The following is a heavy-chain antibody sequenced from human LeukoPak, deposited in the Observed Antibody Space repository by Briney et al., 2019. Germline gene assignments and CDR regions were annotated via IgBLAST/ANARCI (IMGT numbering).Heavy chain of an antibody. J-gene: IGHJ3*02. CDR2: ISAYNGNT. D-gene: IGHD2-2*01. CDR1: VYTFTSYG. Sequence: GASVKVSCKASVYTFTSYGISWVRQAPGQGLEWRGWISAYNGNTNYAQKLQGRVTMTTDTSTSTAYMELRSLRSDDTAVYYCARLVVPAAIPYDAFDIWAQGTMVTVSS. V-gene: IGHV1-18*01. CDR3: ARLVVPAAIPYDAFDI.